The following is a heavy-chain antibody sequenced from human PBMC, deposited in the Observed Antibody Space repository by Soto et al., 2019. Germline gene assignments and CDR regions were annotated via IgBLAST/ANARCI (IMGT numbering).Heavy chain of an antibody. CDR2: INDYGTTI. J-gene: IGHJ4*02. CDR3: ARGGLEPFDY. D-gene: IGHD1-1*01. CDR1: GFNLGSYG. Sequence: PWGSLRLSCAASGFNLGSYGMHWVRQAPGKGLVWVSRINDYGTTINYAESVEGRFTISRDDAKSEVYLQMSNLRAEDTAVYYCARGGLEPFDYWGQVALVTVSS. V-gene: IGHV3-74*01.